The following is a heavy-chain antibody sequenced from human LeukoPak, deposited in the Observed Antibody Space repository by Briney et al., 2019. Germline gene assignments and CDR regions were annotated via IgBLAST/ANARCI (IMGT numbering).Heavy chain of an antibody. J-gene: IGHJ4*02. D-gene: IGHD4-11*01. CDR3: ARFSNDIPDY. Sequence: VASVKVSCKASGGTFSSYAISWVRQDPGQGLEWMGGIIPIFGTANYAQKFQGRVTITTDESTSTAYMELSSLRSEDTAVYYCARFSNDIPDYWGQGTLVTVSS. V-gene: IGHV1-69*05. CDR1: GGTFSSYA. CDR2: IIPIFGTA.